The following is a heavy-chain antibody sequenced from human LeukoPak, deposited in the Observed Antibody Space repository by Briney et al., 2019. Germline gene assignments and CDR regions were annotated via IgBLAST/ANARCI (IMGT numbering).Heavy chain of an antibody. V-gene: IGHV3-30*02. D-gene: IGHD3-10*01. CDR3: AKDLLKEGSYGSGIDWFDP. CDR1: GFTFSNYA. J-gene: IGHJ5*02. CDR2: IRYDGSRK. Sequence: GGSLRLSCAASGFTFSNYAMSWVRQAPGKGLEGVSFIRYDGSRKHYADSVKGRFTISRGNSKKTLYLQMNSLRPEDTAMYYCAKDLLKEGSYGSGIDWFDPWGQGAQVTVSS.